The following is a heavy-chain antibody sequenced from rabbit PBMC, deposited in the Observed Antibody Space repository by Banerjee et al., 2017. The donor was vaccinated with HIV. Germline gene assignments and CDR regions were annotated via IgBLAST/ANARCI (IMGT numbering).Heavy chain of an antibody. J-gene: IGHJ4*01. V-gene: IGHV1S45*01. CDR2: IYNGDGST. CDR3: AREISSYLDYFNL. Sequence: QEQLEESGGDLVKPGASLTLTCTASGIDFSSYYYMCWVRQAPGKGLEWIACIYNGDGSTYYASWAKGRFTISKTSSTTVTLQMTSLTAADTATYFCAREISSYLDYFNLWGPGTLVTVS. D-gene: IGHD8-1*01. CDR1: GIDFSSYYY.